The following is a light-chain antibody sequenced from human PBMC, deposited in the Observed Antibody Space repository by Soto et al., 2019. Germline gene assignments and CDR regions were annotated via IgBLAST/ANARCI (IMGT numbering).Light chain of an antibody. J-gene: IGKJ1*01. CDR3: QQYGSSTST. CDR1: QSVSSPY. CDR2: GAS. Sequence: EIVLTQSPGTLSLSPGERATLSCRASQSVSSPYLAWYQHKPGQAPRLLVYGASSRAAGIPDRLTGSGSGTDFTLTISRLEPEDFAVYYCQQYGSSTSTFGQGTKVDIK. V-gene: IGKV3-20*01.